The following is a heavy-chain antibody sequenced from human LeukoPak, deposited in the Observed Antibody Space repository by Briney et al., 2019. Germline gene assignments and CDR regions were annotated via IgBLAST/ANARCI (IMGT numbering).Heavy chain of an antibody. CDR1: GGTFSSYA. D-gene: IGHD6-13*01. CDR2: IIPILGIA. Sequence: SVKVSCKASGGTFSSYAISWVRQAPGQGLEWMGRIIPILGIANYAQKFQGRVTITADKSTSTAYMELSSLRSEDTAVYYCARRIAAAGNYGMDVWGQGTTVTASS. V-gene: IGHV1-69*04. J-gene: IGHJ6*02. CDR3: ARRIAAAGNYGMDV.